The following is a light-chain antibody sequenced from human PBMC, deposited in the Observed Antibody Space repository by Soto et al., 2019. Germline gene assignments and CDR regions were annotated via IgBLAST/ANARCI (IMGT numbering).Light chain of an antibody. V-gene: IGKV3-15*01. CDR3: QQYNNWPPLT. CDR2: GAS. Sequence: EIVMTQSPATLSVSPGARATLACRASQSVSSNLAWYQQKPGQAPRLPIYGASTRATGIPARFSGSGSGTEFTLTISSLQSEDFAVYYCQQYNNWPPLTFGQGTRLEIK. CDR1: QSVSSN. J-gene: IGKJ5*01.